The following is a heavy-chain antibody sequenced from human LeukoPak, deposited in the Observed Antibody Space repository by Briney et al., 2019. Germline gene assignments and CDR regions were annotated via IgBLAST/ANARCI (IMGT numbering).Heavy chain of an antibody. CDR3: ARVFRPKYYYDSSGYYYALAD. J-gene: IGHJ4*02. V-gene: IGHV1-46*01. D-gene: IGHD3-22*01. Sequence: ASVKVSCKASGYTFTSYYMHWVRQAPGQGLEWMGIINPSGGGTSYAQKFQGRVTMTRDTSTSTVYMELRSLRSDDTAVYYCARVFRPKYYYDSSGYYYALADWGQGTLVTVSS. CDR2: INPSGGGT. CDR1: GYTFTSYY.